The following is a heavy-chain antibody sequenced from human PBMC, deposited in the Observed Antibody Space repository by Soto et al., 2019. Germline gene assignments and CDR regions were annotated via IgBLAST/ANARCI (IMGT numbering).Heavy chain of an antibody. CDR1: GFTFSSYS. Sequence: EVQLVESGGGLVQPGGSLRLSCAASGFTFSSYSMNWVRQAPGKGLEWVSYISSSSSTIYYADSVKGRFTISRDNAKNSQYLQMNSLRAEDTAVYYCARDYYDSSGYSADFDYGGQGTLVSVSS. CDR2: ISSSSSTI. V-gene: IGHV3-48*01. CDR3: ARDYYDSSGYSADFDY. J-gene: IGHJ4*02. D-gene: IGHD3-22*01.